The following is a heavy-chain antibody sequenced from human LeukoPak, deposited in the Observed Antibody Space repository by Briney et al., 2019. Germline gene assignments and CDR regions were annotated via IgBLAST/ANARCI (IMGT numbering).Heavy chain of an antibody. D-gene: IGHD3-10*01. V-gene: IGHV3-33*08. J-gene: IGHJ4*02. CDR1: GFTFSSYS. CDR2: IRYDGSNK. CDR3: ARGNGSGSYYRPAYFDY. Sequence: GGSLRLSCAASGFTFSSYSMNWVRQAPGKGLEWVAVIRYDGSNKYYADSVKGRFTISRDNSKNTLYLQMNSLRAEDTAVYYCARGNGSGSYYRPAYFDYWGQGTLVTVSS.